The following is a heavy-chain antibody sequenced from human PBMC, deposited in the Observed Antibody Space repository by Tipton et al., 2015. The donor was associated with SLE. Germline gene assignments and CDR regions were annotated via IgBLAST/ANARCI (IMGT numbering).Heavy chain of an antibody. CDR2: ISYSGNT. CDR3: ARERYCSGASCYAPDY. Sequence: TLSLTCVVSGGSITSYYWSWIRQSPGVGLEWIGYISYSGNTNYNPSLKSRVAISIDTSNNQFSLNLSSVTAADTAVYYCARERYCSGASCYAPDYWGQGTLVTVSS. J-gene: IGHJ4*02. V-gene: IGHV4-59*01. CDR1: GGSITSYY. D-gene: IGHD2-2*01.